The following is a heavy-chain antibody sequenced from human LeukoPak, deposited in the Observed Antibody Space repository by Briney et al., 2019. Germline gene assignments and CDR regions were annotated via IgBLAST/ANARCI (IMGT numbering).Heavy chain of an antibody. CDR1: GGSISSSSYY. CDR3: ARDLDIPWGVDY. V-gene: IGHV4-39*07. CDR2: IYYSGST. J-gene: IGHJ4*02. D-gene: IGHD2-2*03. Sequence: SETLSLTCTVSGGSISSSSYYWGWIRQPPGKGLEWIGSIYYSGSTYYNPSLKSRVTISVDTSKNQFSLKLSSVTAADTAVYYCARDLDIPWGVDYWGQGTLVTVSS.